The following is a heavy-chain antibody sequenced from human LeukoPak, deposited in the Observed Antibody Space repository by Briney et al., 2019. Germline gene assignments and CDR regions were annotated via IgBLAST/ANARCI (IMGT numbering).Heavy chain of an antibody. D-gene: IGHD3-22*01. CDR3: AKDESYYDSSGYHD. CDR1: GFTFSTYS. Sequence: PGGSLRLSCAASGFTFSTYSMNWVRQAPGKGLEWVSAVSGSGRNTHYADSVKGRFTISRDDSKNTLYLQMHSLRAEDTAVYYCAKDESYYDSSGYHDWGQGTLVTVSS. V-gene: IGHV3-23*01. CDR2: VSGSGRNT. J-gene: IGHJ4*02.